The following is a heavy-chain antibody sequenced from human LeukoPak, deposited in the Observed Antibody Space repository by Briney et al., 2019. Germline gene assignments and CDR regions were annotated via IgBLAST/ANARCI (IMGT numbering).Heavy chain of an antibody. Sequence: PGGSLRLSCAASGFTFSSYWMSWVRQTPGKGLEWISYISSSDSTTYYADSVRGRFTISRDNAKSSLYLLMNSLRDEDTGIYYCARNTIFHPWGQGTLVTVSS. CDR2: ISSSDSTT. J-gene: IGHJ5*02. CDR1: GFTFSSYW. V-gene: IGHV3-48*02. D-gene: IGHD3-9*01. CDR3: ARNTIFHP.